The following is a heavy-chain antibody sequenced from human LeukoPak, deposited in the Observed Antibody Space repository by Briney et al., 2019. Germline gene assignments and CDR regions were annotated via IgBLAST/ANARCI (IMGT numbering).Heavy chain of an antibody. CDR2: MNPNSGNT. Sequence: GASVKVSCKASGYTFTSYDINWVRQATGQGLEWMGWMNPNSGNTGYAQKFQGRVTMTRDTSISTAYMELSRLRSDDTAVYYCARDYYDSSGYEWGFDPWGQGTLVAVSS. V-gene: IGHV1-8*01. J-gene: IGHJ5*02. D-gene: IGHD3-22*01. CDR3: ARDYYDSSGYEWGFDP. CDR1: GYTFTSYD.